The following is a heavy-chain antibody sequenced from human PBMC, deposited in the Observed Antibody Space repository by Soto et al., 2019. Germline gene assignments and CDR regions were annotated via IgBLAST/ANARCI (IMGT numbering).Heavy chain of an antibody. CDR1: GYSVTSYW. J-gene: IGHJ4*02. CDR3: ARLPLVSMVRGIIVDDY. Sequence: EVQLMQSGAEVKKPGESLRISCKGAGYSVTSYWITWVRQMPGKGLECMGRIDPSDSYTNYSPSLQGHVTISADKSISTAYLQWSSLKASDSATYYCARLPLVSMVRGIIVDDYWGQGTLVTFSS. CDR2: IDPSDSYT. D-gene: IGHD3-10*01. V-gene: IGHV5-10-1*01.